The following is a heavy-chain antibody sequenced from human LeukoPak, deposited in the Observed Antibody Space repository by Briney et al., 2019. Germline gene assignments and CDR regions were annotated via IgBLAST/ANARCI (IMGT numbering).Heavy chain of an antibody. J-gene: IGHJ3*02. Sequence: SETLSLSCRVSRVSVGSHFWSRVRQPAGKALEWIGRVSASGAISSNPPRNSRVTMSLDTCKDQFSLKLTSVTAADTAVYFCARAYCGGDCTAGGAFDIWGQGTMVTVSS. CDR3: ARAYCGGDCTAGGAFDI. CDR2: VSASGAI. V-gene: IGHV4-4*07. D-gene: IGHD2-21*01. CDR1: RVSVGSHF.